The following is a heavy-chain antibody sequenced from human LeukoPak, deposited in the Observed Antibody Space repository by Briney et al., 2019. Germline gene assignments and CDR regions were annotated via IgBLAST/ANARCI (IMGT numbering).Heavy chain of an antibody. V-gene: IGHV3-23*01. CDR3: AREPGTTLLTRLYL. CDR2: ISGTGERT. CDR1: GFTFTTYA. D-gene: IGHD3-10*01. Sequence: GGSLRLSCAASGFTFTTYAMSWVRQAPGKGLEWVSGISGTGERTSYADSVKGRFAISRDNSQNTLYLQMDSLRAEDTAVYYCAREPGTTLLTRLYLWGQGTLVTVSS. J-gene: IGHJ4*02.